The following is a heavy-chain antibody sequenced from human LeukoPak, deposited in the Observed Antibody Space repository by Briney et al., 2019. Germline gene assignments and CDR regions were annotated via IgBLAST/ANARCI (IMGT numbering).Heavy chain of an antibody. Sequence: SETLSLTCAVYDGSFSVYYWSWIRQPPGKGLEWIGEINHSGRPNYNASLKSRVTISEDTSKNQFSLKLSSVTAADTAVYYCARGRSSSGWYPNPNFDYWGQGTWSPSPQ. CDR2: INHSGRP. V-gene: IGHV4-34*01. CDR3: ARGRSSSGWYPNPNFDY. CDR1: DGSFSVYY. D-gene: IGHD6-19*01. J-gene: IGHJ4*02.